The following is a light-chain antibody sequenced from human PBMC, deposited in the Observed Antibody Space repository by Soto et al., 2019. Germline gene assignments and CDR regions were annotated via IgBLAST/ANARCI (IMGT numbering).Light chain of an antibody. V-gene: IGKV1-5*01. Sequence: DIQMTQSPSTLSASVGDRVTITCRASQSISSWLAWYQQKPGKAPKLLIYDASSLESGVPSRFSGTGLGTEFNLTIGRLKPHDFANDYCQQSNSYSWTFGQGTKVDIK. CDR3: QQSNSYSWT. CDR1: QSISSW. J-gene: IGKJ1*01. CDR2: DAS.